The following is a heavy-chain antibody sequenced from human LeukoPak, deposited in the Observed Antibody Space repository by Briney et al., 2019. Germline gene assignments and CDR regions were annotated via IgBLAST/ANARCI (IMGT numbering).Heavy chain of an antibody. D-gene: IGHD6-13*01. V-gene: IGHV1-24*01. CDR1: GYTLTELS. Sequence: ASVKVSCKVSGYTLTELSMHWVRQAPGKGLEWVGGFDPEDGETIYAQKFQGRVTMTEDTSTDTAYMELSSLRSEDTAVYYCATSPSAAGTYYYMDVWGKGTTVTVSS. CDR3: ATSPSAAGTYYYMDV. J-gene: IGHJ6*03. CDR2: FDPEDGET.